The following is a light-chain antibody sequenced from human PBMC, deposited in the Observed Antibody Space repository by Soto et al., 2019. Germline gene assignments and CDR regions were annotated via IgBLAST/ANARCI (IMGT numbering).Light chain of an antibody. CDR1: QSVSNSF. Sequence: EVVLTQSPGTLSLSPGERASLSCRASQSVSNSFLAWYQQKAGQSPRLLIYAASARAIGTPDRFSGGGSGTDFTLTISRLEPEDFAVYYCQQYGSSRSITFGQGTRLAIK. CDR3: QQYGSSRSIT. CDR2: AAS. V-gene: IGKV3-20*01. J-gene: IGKJ5*01.